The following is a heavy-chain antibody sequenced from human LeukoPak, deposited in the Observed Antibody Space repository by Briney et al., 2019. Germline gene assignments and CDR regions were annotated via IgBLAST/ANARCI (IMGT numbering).Heavy chain of an antibody. D-gene: IGHD2-2*01. CDR3: ARGERYCSSTSCSNVVDY. Sequence: GASVKVSCKASGGTFSSYAISWVRQAPGQGLEWMGWINPNSGGTNYAQKFQGGVTMTRDTSISTAYMELSRLRSDDTAVYYCARGERYCSSTSCSNVVDYWGQGTLVTVSS. V-gene: IGHV1-2*02. CDR2: INPNSGGT. J-gene: IGHJ4*02. CDR1: GGTFSSYA.